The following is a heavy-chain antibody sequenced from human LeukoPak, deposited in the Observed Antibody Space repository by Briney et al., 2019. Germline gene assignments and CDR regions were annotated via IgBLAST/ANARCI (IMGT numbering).Heavy chain of an antibody. CDR2: IIPIFGTA. J-gene: IGHJ4*02. Sequence: ASVKVSCKASGGTFSSYAISWVRQAPGQGLEWMGRIIPIFGTANYAQKFQGRVTITTDESTSTAYMELSSLRSEDTAVYYCAREVDSSSWYYFDYWGQGPLVTVSS. V-gene: IGHV1-69*05. D-gene: IGHD6-13*01. CDR3: AREVDSSSWYYFDY. CDR1: GGTFSSYA.